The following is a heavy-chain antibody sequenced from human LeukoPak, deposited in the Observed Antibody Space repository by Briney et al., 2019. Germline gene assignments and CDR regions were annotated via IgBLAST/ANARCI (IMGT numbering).Heavy chain of an antibody. CDR1: GYTFTNYP. CDR2: IIPIFGTA. J-gene: IGHJ4*02. D-gene: IGHD1-26*01. CDR3: ARWAPTSAQYYFDY. Sequence: SVKVSCKASGYTFTNYPMNWVRQAPGQGLEWMGGIIPIFGTANYAQKFQGRVTITADESTSTAYMELSSLRSEDTAVYYCARWAPTSAQYYFDYWGQGTLVTVSS. V-gene: IGHV1-69*13.